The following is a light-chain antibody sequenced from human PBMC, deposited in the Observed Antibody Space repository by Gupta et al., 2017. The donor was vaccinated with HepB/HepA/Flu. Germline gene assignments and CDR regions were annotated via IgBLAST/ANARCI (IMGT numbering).Light chain of an antibody. V-gene: IGKV2-28*01. CDR2: LGS. CDR1: QSLLHSNGYNY. Sequence: DIVMTQSALSLPVTPGEPASISCRSSQSLLHSNGYNYLDWYLQKAGQSPQPLIYLGSSRASGVPDGFSGVGSGTDFTLKISKVEAEDVGVYYCMQALQTPITFGQGTRLEIK. J-gene: IGKJ5*01. CDR3: MQALQTPIT.